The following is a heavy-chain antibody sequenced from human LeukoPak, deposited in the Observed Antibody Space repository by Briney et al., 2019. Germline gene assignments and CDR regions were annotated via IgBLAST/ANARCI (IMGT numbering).Heavy chain of an antibody. J-gene: IGHJ6*02. CDR2: IYNSGST. D-gene: IGHD2-2*01. CDR3: ARVGCSSTSCYSDV. CDR1: GGSISSYY. V-gene: IGHV4-59*01. Sequence: ASETLSLTCTVSGGSISSYYWSWIRQPPGKGLEWIGYIYNSGSTNYNPSLKSRVTISVDTSKNQLSMKLSSMTAADAAVYYCARVGCSSTSCYSDVWGQGTTVTVSS.